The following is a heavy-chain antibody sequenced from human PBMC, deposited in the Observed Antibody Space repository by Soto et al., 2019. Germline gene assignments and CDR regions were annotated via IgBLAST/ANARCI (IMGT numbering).Heavy chain of an antibody. CDR3: AKDLFRGRGVTRGMDV. V-gene: IGHV1-18*04. CDR1: GYTFTSYG. J-gene: IGHJ6*02. D-gene: IGHD3-10*01. CDR2: ISAYNGNT. Sequence: ASVKVSCKASGYTFTSYGISWVRQAPGQGLEWMGWISAYNGNTNYAQKLQGRVTMTTDTSTSTAYMELRSLRSDDTAVYYCAKDLFRGRGVTRGMDVWGQGTTVTVSS.